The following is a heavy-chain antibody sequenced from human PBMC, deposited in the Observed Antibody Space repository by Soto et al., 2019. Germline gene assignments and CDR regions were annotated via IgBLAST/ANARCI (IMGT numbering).Heavy chain of an antibody. V-gene: IGHV4-59*01. D-gene: IGHD6-6*01. CDR1: GGSISSYY. J-gene: IGHJ6*02. CDR3: ARVEGDSSSFYYGMDV. CDR2: IYYSGST. Sequence: SETLSLTCTVSGGSISSYYWSWIRQPPGKGLEWIGYIYYSGSTNYNPSLKSRVTISVDTSKNQFSLKLSSVTAADAAVYYCARVEGDSSSFYYGMDVWGQGTTVTVPS.